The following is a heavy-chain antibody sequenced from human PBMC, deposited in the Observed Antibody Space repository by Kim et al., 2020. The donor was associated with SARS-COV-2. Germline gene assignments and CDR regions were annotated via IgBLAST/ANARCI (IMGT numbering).Heavy chain of an antibody. CDR3: ARDGDYGSGSYNGMDV. CDR2: IYSRGST. J-gene: IGHJ6*02. Sequence: GGSLRLSCAASGFTVSSNYMSWVRQAPGKGLEWVSVIYSRGSTYYADSVKGRFTISRDNSKNTLYLQMNSLRAEDTAVYYCARDGDYGSGSYNGMDVWGQGTTVTVSS. V-gene: IGHV3-53*01. CDR1: GFTVSSNY. D-gene: IGHD3-10*01.